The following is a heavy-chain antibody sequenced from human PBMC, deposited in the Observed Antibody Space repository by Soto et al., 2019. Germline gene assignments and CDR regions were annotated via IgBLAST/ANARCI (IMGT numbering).Heavy chain of an antibody. D-gene: IGHD6-6*01. CDR3: ARDSSSTLDY. V-gene: IGHV3-30-3*01. J-gene: IGHJ4*02. CDR1: GFTFSSYA. CDR2: ISYDGSNK. Sequence: QAGGSLRLSCAASGFTFSSYAMHWVRQAPGKGLEWVAVISYDGSNKYYADSVKGRFTISRDNSKNTLYLQMNSLRAEDTAVYYCARDSSSTLDYWGQGTLVTV.